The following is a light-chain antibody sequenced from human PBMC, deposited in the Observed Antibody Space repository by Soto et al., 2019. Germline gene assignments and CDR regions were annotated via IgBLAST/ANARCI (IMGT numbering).Light chain of an antibody. CDR1: EFLSSSY. CDR2: AAS. CDR3: PQQGT. V-gene: IGKV3-20*01. J-gene: IGKJ2*01. Sequence: EIVLTQSPGTLSLSPGERATLSCRASEFLSSSYLVWYQPKPGQAPRLLIYAASRRATGIPDRFSGSGSATEYTITINTLEPEDFAVYSCPQQGTFGQGTKLEIK.